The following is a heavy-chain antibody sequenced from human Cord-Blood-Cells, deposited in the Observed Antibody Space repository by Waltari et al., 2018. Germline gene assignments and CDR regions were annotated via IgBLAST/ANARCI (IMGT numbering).Heavy chain of an antibody. J-gene: IGHJ6*02. CDR3: AREPYSSSWYNYYYGMDV. D-gene: IGHD6-13*01. V-gene: IGHV1-2*04. CDR2: INPNSGGT. CDR1: GYTFTGYY. Sequence: QVQLVQSGAEVKKPGASVKVSCKASGYTFTGYYMHCVRQAPGQGLEWMGWINPNSGGTNYAQKFQGWVTMTRDTSISTAYMELSRLRSDDTAVYYCAREPYSSSWYNYYYGMDVWGQGTTVTVSS.